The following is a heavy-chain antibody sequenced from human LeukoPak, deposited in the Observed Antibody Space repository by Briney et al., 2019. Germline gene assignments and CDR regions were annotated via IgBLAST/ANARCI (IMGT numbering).Heavy chain of an antibody. CDR3: ARGGTVVTPKAYNWFDP. D-gene: IGHD4-23*01. CDR1: GGSINNGGYY. CDR2: IYYSGST. Sequence: SQTLSLTCTVSGGSINNGGYYWSWIRQHPGKGLEWIGYIYYSGSTNYNPSLKSRVTISVDTSKNQFSLKLSSVTAADTAVYYCARGGTVVTPKAYNWFDPWGQGTLVTVSS. J-gene: IGHJ5*02. V-gene: IGHV4-31*03.